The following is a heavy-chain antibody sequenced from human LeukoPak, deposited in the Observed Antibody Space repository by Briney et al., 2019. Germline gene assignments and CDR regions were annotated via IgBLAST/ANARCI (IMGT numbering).Heavy chain of an antibody. CDR1: GYSISSGYY. J-gene: IGHJ4*02. Sequence: SETLSLTCTVSGYSISSGYYWGWIRQPPGKGLEWIGSIYHSGSTYYNPSLKSRVTISVDTSKNQFSLKLSSVTAADTAVYYCARHTYNWEWVYWGQGTLVTVSS. CDR2: IYHSGST. CDR3: ARHTYNWEWVY. V-gene: IGHV4-38-2*02. D-gene: IGHD1-20*01.